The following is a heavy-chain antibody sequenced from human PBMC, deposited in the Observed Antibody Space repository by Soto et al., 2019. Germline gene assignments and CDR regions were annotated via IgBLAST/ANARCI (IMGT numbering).Heavy chain of an antibody. Sequence: QVQLQQWGAGLLKPSETLSLTCAVYGGSFSGYYWSWIRQPPGKGLEWIGEINHRGSTNYNPSLKSRVTISVDTSKHQFSLTLSSVTAADTAVYYCAREGGDYDSSGYYLMVDYWGQGTLVTVSS. CDR3: AREGGDYDSSGYYLMVDY. CDR2: INHRGST. V-gene: IGHV4-34*01. CDR1: GGSFSGYY. J-gene: IGHJ4*02. D-gene: IGHD3-22*01.